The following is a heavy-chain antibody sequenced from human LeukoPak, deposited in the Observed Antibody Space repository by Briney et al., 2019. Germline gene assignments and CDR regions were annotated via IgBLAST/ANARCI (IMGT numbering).Heavy chain of an antibody. Sequence: ASVKVSCKASGYTFTSYGISWVRQAPGQGLEWMGWISAYNGNTNYAQKLQGRVTMTTDTSTSTAYMELRSLRSDDTAVYYCARGWEDIVVVPAAPKCDYWGQGTLVTVSS. CDR3: ARGWEDIVVVPAAPKCDY. CDR1: GYTFTSYG. V-gene: IGHV1-18*04. CDR2: ISAYNGNT. D-gene: IGHD2-2*01. J-gene: IGHJ4*02.